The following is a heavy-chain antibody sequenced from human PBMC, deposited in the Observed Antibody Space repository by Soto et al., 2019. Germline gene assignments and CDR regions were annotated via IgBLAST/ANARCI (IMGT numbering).Heavy chain of an antibody. CDR3: ARRADSGSFWDFFAH. Sequence: ASVKVSCKASGYTFTNFHMHWARQAPGQGPEWMGIINPTDGSTTYAQRFRGRVTMTRDMSTSTFYMELSSLTSEDTAVYYCARRADSGSFWDFFAHWGQGALVNV. D-gene: IGHD1-26*01. CDR1: GYTFTNFH. V-gene: IGHV1-46*01. CDR2: INPTDGST. J-gene: IGHJ4*02.